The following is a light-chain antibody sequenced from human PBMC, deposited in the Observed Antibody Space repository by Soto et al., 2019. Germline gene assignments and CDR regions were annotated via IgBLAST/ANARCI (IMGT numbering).Light chain of an antibody. CDR3: QQLKSYPLS. V-gene: IGKV1-9*01. J-gene: IGKJ4*01. CDR1: QDISSY. CDR2: AAS. Sequence: DIQLTQSTSFLSASVGDRVTITCRTSQDISSYLAWYQQKPGKAPQLLISAASTLQSGVPSRFSGSGSGTKFTLTISSLQPEDFATYYCQQLKSYPLSFGGGTKVEI.